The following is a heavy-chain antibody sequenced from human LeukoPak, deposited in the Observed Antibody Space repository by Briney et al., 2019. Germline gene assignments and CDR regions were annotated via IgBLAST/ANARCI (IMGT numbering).Heavy chain of an antibody. J-gene: IGHJ4*02. V-gene: IGHV3-21*01. Sequence: GGSLRLSCAASGFTFSSYSMNWVRQAPGKGLEWVSCISSSSSYIYYADSVKGRFTISRDNAKNSLYLQMNSLRAEDTAVYYCARDPIQSCSSTSCYGYYFDYWGQGTLVTVSS. CDR3: ARDPIQSCSSTSCYGYYFDY. D-gene: IGHD2-2*01. CDR1: GFTFSSYS. CDR2: ISSSSSYI.